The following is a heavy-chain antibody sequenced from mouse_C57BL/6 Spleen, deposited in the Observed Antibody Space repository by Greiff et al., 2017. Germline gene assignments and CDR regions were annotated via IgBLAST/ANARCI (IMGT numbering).Heavy chain of an antibody. V-gene: IGHV1-82*01. CDR3: GGIYDGNGFAY. CDR2: IYPGDGDT. D-gene: IGHD2-3*01. CDR1: GYAFSSSW. J-gene: IGHJ3*01. Sequence: QVQLKESGPELVKPGASVKISCKASGYAFSSSWMNWVKQRPGKGLEWIGRIYPGDGDTNYNGKFKGKATLTADKSSSTAYMQLSSLTSEDSAVYCWGGIYDGNGFAYWGQGTLVTVSA.